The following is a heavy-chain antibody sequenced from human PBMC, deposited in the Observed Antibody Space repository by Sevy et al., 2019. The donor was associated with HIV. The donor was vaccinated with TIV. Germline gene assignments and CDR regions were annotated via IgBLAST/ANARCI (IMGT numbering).Heavy chain of an antibody. J-gene: IGHJ4*02. CDR2: QRYDGTTK. CDR3: ARDQGAVVIVAATLFEY. Sequence: GGSLRLSCAASGFTFSSSGMHWVRRAPDKGLEWVTSQRYDGTTKDYADSVKGRFTISRDNSKSTLYLEMNSLRTEDTAVYYCARDQGAVVIVAATLFEYWGQGTLVTVSS. D-gene: IGHD2-15*01. CDR1: GFTFSSSG. V-gene: IGHV3-30*02.